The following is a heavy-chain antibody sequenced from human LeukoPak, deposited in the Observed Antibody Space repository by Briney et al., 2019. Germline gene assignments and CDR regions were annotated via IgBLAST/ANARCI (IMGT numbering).Heavy chain of an antibody. Sequence: LGGSLRTSWKCSGFTSMNYLIGGVGRLPGKDLGGMGNFHPVESAIRYSPSFQGQVTMHADKSIGTAYMQWSSLQAPDPAIYYCATWERSNWFDYWGQGTLVRVSS. CDR1: GFTSMNYL. V-gene: IGHV5-51*01. CDR3: ATWERSNWFDY. J-gene: IGHJ4*02. D-gene: IGHD1-20*01. CDR2: FHPVESAI.